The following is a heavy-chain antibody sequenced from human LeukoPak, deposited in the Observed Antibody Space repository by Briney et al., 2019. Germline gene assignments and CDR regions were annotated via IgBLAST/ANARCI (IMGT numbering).Heavy chain of an antibody. J-gene: IGHJ4*02. Sequence: GGSLRLSCAASGFTFSNCGMHWVRQAPGKGLEWVSSITSSSTHTYYADSVKGRFTISRDNAKNSVYLQINSLRDEDTAVYYCASIDCSSSSCLDWGQGTLVTVSS. CDR2: ITSSSTHT. D-gene: IGHD2-2*01. CDR3: ASIDCSSSSCLD. V-gene: IGHV3-21*06. CDR1: GFTFSNCG.